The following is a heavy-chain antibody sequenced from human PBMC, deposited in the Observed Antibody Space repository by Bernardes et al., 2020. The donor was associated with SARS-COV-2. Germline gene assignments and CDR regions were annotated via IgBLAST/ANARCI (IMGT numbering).Heavy chain of an antibody. CDR2: MNHDGSKT. CDR3: ARDDYSCALGV. Sequence: GGSLRLSCAASGFTFRNSWMTWVRQAPGGGLEWVATMNHDGSKTFYVDSVKGRFTISRDNAGNSLYLQMNSLRADDTAMYYCARDDYSCALGVWGQGTTVTVSS. J-gene: IGHJ6*02. V-gene: IGHV3-7*03. CDR1: GFTFRNSW.